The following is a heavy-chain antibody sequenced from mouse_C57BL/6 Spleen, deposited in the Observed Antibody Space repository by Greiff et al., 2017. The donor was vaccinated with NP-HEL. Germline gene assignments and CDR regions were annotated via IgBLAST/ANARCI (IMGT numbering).Heavy chain of an antibody. D-gene: IGHD1-1*01. CDR3: ARIGGSSYRWYFDV. CDR1: GYSITSGYY. CDR2: ISYDGSN. Sequence: EVQLVESGPGLVKPSQSLSLTCSVTGYSITSGYYWNWIRQFPGNKLEWMGYISYDGSNNYNPSLKNRISITRDTSKNQFFLKLNSVTTEDTATYYCARIGGSSYRWYFDVWGTGTTVTVSS. V-gene: IGHV3-6*01. J-gene: IGHJ1*03.